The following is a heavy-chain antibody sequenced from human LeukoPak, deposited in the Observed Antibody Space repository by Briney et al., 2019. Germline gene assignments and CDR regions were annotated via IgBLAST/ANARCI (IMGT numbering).Heavy chain of an antibody. D-gene: IGHD3-22*01. CDR3: ARDYYDSSGYYPWGY. Sequence: GGSLRLSCAASGFTFSSYEMNWVRQAPGKGLEWVSYISSSGSTIYYADSVKGRFTISRDNSKNTLYLQMNSLRAEDTAVYYCARDYYDSSGYYPWGYWGQGTLVTVSS. V-gene: IGHV3-48*03. J-gene: IGHJ4*02. CDR2: ISSSGSTI. CDR1: GFTFSSYE.